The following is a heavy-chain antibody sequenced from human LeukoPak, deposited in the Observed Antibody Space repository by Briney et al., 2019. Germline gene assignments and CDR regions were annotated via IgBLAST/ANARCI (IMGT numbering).Heavy chain of an antibody. CDR1: GFTFTNYA. Sequence: PGGSLRLSCAASGFTFTNYAMGWVRQAPGKGLEWVSSISPTGVTTYYADSVEGRFTISRDNSKNTLYLQMNSLRAEDTAVYYCAKLPGVTAARPFDYWGQGILVTVSS. J-gene: IGHJ4*02. V-gene: IGHV3-23*01. CDR2: ISPTGVTT. D-gene: IGHD2-2*01. CDR3: AKLPGVTAARPFDY.